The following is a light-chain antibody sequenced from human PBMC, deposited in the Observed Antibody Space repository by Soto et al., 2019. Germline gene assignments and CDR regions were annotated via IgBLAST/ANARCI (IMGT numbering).Light chain of an antibody. CDR3: QQLNSYPYT. V-gene: IGKV1-9*01. CDR2: DAS. J-gene: IGKJ2*01. CDR1: QGISSY. Sequence: DIQLTQSPSFLSASVGDRVTISCRASQGISSYLAWYQQKPGKAPKLLIYDASTLQSGVPSRFSGSGSGTEVTLTISSLQPGDFATYYCQQLNSYPYTFGQGTKLEIK.